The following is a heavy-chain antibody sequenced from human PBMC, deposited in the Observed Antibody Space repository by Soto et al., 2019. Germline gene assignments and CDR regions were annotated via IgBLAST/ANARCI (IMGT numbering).Heavy chain of an antibody. CDR3: ASPTHDYRFDRYRLAI. J-gene: IGHJ3*02. Sequence: GESLKISCKGSGYSFTSYWIGWVRQMPGKGLEWMGIIYPGDSDTRYSPSFQGQVTISADKSISTAYLQWSSLKASDTAMYYCASPTHDYRFDRYRLAIWGQGTMVTVSS. D-gene: IGHD4-17*01. V-gene: IGHV5-51*01. CDR2: IYPGDSDT. CDR1: GYSFTSYW.